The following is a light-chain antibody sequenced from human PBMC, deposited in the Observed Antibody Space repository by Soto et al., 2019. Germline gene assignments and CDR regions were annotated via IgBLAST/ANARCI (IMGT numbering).Light chain of an antibody. CDR1: SSNIGNNA. CDR3: STWDDSLNGVV. Sequence: QSVLTQPPSVSEAPRQRVTSSCSGSSSNIGNNAVNWYQQLPGKAPKLLIYYDDLLPSGVSDRFAGSKSGTSASLAISGLPSEDEADYYCSTWDDSLNGVVFGGGTKLTVL. J-gene: IGLJ2*01. CDR2: YDD. V-gene: IGLV1-36*01.